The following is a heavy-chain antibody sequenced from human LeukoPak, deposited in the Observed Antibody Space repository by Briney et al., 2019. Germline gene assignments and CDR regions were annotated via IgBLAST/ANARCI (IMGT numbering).Heavy chain of an antibody. D-gene: IGHD6-13*01. CDR1: GGSFIGYY. J-gene: IGHJ3*02. V-gene: IGHV4-34*01. CDR3: PRGRIWYSSSWSVGLSGAFDI. Sequence: ETRSLTCAVYGGSFIGYYWSWISQPPGKGREWMGEIKHSVSTNYNPSLKSRASISVEKSKNKFSLNRRCVAAEAPAVLYFPRGRIWYSSSWSVGLSGAFDIWGQGTIGPVSS. CDR2: IKHSVST.